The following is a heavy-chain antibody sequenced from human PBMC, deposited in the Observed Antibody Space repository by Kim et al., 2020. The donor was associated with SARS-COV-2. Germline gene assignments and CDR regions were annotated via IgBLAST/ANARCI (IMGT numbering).Heavy chain of an antibody. Sequence: ASVKVSCKASGYTFTSHYMQWVRQAPGQGLEWMGMINPADEDTAYAQRFQGRVTRTRETSATTVYMELSSLRSEDTAVYFCARVSDFASGSYFGDAFDIWGQGTMVTVSS. CDR3: ARVSDFASGSYFGDAFDI. CDR2: INPADEDT. J-gene: IGHJ3*02. V-gene: IGHV1-46*01. D-gene: IGHD3-10*01. CDR1: GYTFTSHY.